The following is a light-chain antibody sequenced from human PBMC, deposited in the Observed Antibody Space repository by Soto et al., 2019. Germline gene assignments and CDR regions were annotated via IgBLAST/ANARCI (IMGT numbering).Light chain of an antibody. Sequence: DIQMTQSPSSVSASVGDRVTITCRASQYISNWLAWYQHKPGKAPKPLIYVASNLRSGVPSRFSGSASGTDFSLTISSLQPEDSATYYCQQTNSFPLTFGGGTKVDIK. CDR2: VAS. CDR3: QQTNSFPLT. V-gene: IGKV1-12*01. CDR1: QYISNW. J-gene: IGKJ4*01.